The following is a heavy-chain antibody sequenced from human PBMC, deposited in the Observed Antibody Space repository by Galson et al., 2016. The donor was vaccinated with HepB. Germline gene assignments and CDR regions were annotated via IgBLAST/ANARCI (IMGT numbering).Heavy chain of an antibody. J-gene: IGHJ6*02. CDR1: AFTFSIYW. Sequence: SLRLSCAASAFTFSIYWMYWVRQAPGKGLVWVSRINSDGSSASYAESVKGRFTISRDNAKNTLYLQANSLRAEDTAVYYCARALRDDFWRGYYSGNLYYYGMDVWGQGTTVTVSS. CDR2: INSDGSSA. D-gene: IGHD3-3*01. CDR3: ARALRDDFWRGYYSGNLYYYGMDV. V-gene: IGHV3-74*01.